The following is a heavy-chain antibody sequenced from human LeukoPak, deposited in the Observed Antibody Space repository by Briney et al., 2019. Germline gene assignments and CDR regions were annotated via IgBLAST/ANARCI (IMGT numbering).Heavy chain of an antibody. V-gene: IGHV3-21*01. D-gene: IGHD5-18*01. CDR1: GLTFSSYS. CDR2: ISSSSSYI. Sequence: GGSLRLSCAASGLTFSSYSMNWVRQAPGKGLEWVSSISSSSSYIYYADSVKGRFTISRDNAKNSLYLQMNSLRAEDTAVYYCARDLGYSYGNYFDYWGQGTLVTVSS. J-gene: IGHJ4*02. CDR3: ARDLGYSYGNYFDY.